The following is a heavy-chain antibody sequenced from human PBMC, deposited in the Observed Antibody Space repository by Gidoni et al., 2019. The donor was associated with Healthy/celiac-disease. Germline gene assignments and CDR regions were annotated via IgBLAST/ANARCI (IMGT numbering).Heavy chain of an antibody. CDR1: GLPFGSYS. CDR3: ASDNRNIVTPDFDP. V-gene: IGHV3-21*01. CDR2: ISSSSSYI. Sequence: EVQLVESGGGLVKPGGSLRLSCPASGLPFGSYSMNWVRQAPGKGLEWVSSISSSSSYIYYADSVKGRFTISRDNAKNSLYLQMNSLRAEDTAVYYCASDNRNIVTPDFDPWGQGTLVTVSS. J-gene: IGHJ5*02. D-gene: IGHD1-26*01.